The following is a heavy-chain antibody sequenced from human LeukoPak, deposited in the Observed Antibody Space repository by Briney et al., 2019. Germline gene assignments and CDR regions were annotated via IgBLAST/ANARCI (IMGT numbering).Heavy chain of an antibody. V-gene: IGHV3-11*01. CDR1: GFTFSDSY. CDR3: ARGKYSFDY. CDR2: ISSSGSTI. J-gene: IGHJ4*02. Sequence: PGGSLRLSCAASGFTFSDSYMSWIRQAPGKGLEYISYISSSGSTIYYADSVKGRFTLSRDNAKNSLSLEMNCLRAEDTAVYYCARGKYSFDYWGQGTLVTVSS.